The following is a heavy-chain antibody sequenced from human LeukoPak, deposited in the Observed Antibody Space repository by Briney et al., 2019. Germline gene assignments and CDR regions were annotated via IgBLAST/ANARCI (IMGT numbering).Heavy chain of an antibody. D-gene: IGHD3-10*01. J-gene: IGHJ3*02. V-gene: IGHV3-23*01. CDR3: GVVGAFDI. CDR2: ISGSGGST. Sequence: GGSLRLSCAASGFTFSSYAMSWVRQAPGKGLEGVSAISGSGGSTYYADSVKGRVTISRDNSKNTLYLQMNSLRAEDTAVYYCGVVGAFDIWGQGTMVTVSS. CDR1: GFTFSSYA.